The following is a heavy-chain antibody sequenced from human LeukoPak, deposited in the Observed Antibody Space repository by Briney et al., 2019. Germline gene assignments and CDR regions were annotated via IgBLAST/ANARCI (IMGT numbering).Heavy chain of an antibody. V-gene: IGHV1-69*13. D-gene: IGHD6-13*01. CDR2: IIPIFGTA. CDR3: ASSSSWYEGPGY. J-gene: IGHJ4*02. CDR1: GGTFSSYA. Sequence: ASVKVSCKASGGTFSSYAISWVRQAPGQGLEWMGGIIPIFGTANYAQKFQGRVTITADESTSTAYMELSSLRSEDTAVYYCASSSSWYEGPGYWGQGTLVTVSS.